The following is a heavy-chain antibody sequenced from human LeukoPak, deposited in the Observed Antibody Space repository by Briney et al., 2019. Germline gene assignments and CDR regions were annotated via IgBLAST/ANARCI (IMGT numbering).Heavy chain of an antibody. CDR1: GFTFSSYS. V-gene: IGHV3-21*01. J-gene: IGHJ5*02. CDR2: ISTSSIYI. CDR3: ARGKVGVAGNSNWFDP. Sequence: PGGSLGLSCAASGFTFSSYSMNWVRQAPGKGLEWVSSISTSSIYIYYADSVKGRFTVSRDNAKKSLYLQMNSLRAADTAVYYCARGKVGVAGNSNWFDPWGQGTLVTVSS. D-gene: IGHD6-19*01.